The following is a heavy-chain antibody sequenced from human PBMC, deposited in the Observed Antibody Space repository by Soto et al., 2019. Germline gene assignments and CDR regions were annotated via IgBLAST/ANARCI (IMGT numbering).Heavy chain of an antibody. CDR3: ARDGRLLRFLEWLPDGGYYYYGMDV. D-gene: IGHD3-3*01. CDR1: GYTFTSYY. Sequence: QVQLVQSGAEVKKPGASVKVSCKASGYTFTSYYMHWVRQAPGQGLEWMGIINPSGGSTSYAQKFQGRVTMIRDTSTSTVYMELSSLRSEDTAVYYCARDGRLLRFLEWLPDGGYYYYGMDVWGQGTTVTVSS. CDR2: INPSGGST. J-gene: IGHJ6*02. V-gene: IGHV1-46*01.